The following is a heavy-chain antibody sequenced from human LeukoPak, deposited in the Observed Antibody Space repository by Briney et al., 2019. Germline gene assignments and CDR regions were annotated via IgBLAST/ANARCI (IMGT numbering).Heavy chain of an antibody. V-gene: IGHV3-23*01. CDR2: ISGGGGNT. Sequence: GGSLRLSCAASGFTFTSYAMTWVCQAPGKGLEWVSGISGGGGNTYYADSVKGRFTISRDNSKNTLYLQMNSLRAEDTAVYYCAKAPTTATTRGFDYWGQGTLVTVSS. D-gene: IGHD1-1*01. CDR1: GFTFTSYA. J-gene: IGHJ4*02. CDR3: AKAPTTATTRGFDY.